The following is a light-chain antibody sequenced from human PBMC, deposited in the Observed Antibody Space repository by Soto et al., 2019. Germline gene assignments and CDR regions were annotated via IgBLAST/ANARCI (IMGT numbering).Light chain of an antibody. CDR1: QSVSPW. V-gene: IGKV1-5*03. CDR2: QAS. Sequence: DIHMTQSPSTLSVSVRDRVTITCRASQSVSPWLAWYQQKPGKAPRLLIYQASTLESGVPSRFSGSGADTEFTLTISSLQPDDLATYYCQQYHSHPYTFGQGTKLEI. CDR3: QQYHSHPYT. J-gene: IGKJ2*01.